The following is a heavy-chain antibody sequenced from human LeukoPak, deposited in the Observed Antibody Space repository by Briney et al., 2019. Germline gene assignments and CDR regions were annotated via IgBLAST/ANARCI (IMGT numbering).Heavy chain of an antibody. V-gene: IGHV4-31*03. CDR2: IYYSGST. Sequence: PSETLSLTCTVSGGSISSGGYYWSWIRQHPGKGLEWIGYIYYSGSTYYNPSLKSRVTMSVDTYENQFSLKMSSVTAADTAVYYCARDEMYSSGWYYFDYWGQGTLVTVSS. D-gene: IGHD6-19*01. CDR1: GGSISSGGYY. J-gene: IGHJ4*02. CDR3: ARDEMYSSGWYYFDY.